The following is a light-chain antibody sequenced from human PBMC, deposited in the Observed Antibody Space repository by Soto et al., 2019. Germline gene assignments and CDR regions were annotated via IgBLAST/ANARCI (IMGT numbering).Light chain of an antibody. CDR3: QQRSDWPPIT. CDR2: DAS. J-gene: IGKJ5*01. V-gene: IGKV3-11*01. Sequence: EIVLTQSPATLSLSPGERATLSCRASQSIGYYLAWYQEKPGQAPRLLIYDASIRATGIPARFSGSWSGTDFTLTISSLEPEDFAVYYCQQRSDWPPITFGQGTRLEIK. CDR1: QSIGYY.